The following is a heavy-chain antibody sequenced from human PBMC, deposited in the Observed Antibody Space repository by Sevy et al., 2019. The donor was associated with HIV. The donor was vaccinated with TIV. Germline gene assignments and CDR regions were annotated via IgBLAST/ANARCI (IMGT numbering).Heavy chain of an antibody. Sequence: ASVKVSCKASGYTFTDYYMHWVRQAPGQGLEWMGWINPNTGGTNYAQKFQGRVTLTWDTSITTAYMELSRLRSDDTAFYYCARDERTASGMGYFDNWGQGTLVTVSS. J-gene: IGHJ4*02. CDR2: INPNTGGT. D-gene: IGHD6-13*01. V-gene: IGHV1-2*02. CDR1: GYTFTDYY. CDR3: ARDERTASGMGYFDN.